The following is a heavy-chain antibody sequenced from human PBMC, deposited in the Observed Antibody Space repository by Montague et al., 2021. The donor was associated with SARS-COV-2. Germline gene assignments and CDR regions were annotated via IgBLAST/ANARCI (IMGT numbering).Heavy chain of an antibody. Sequence: PALVKPTQTLTLTCAFSGFSLSSSGEGVGWLRQPPGKALEWLAVIFWDDDKRYSPSLRSRLTITKDTAKNQVVLTMTNMDPVDTATYYCARSYGTTVVTRAFDYWGQGTLVTVSS. CDR1: GFSLSSSGEG. D-gene: IGHD4-23*01. CDR2: IFWDDDK. CDR3: ARSYGTTVVTRAFDY. J-gene: IGHJ4*02. V-gene: IGHV2-5*02.